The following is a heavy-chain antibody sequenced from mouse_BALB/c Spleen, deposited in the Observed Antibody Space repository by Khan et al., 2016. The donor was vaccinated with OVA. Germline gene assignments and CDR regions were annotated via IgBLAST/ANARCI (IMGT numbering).Heavy chain of an antibody. CDR1: GFSLTGYG. J-gene: IGHJ4*01. D-gene: IGHD2-10*01. Sequence: QVQLKESGPGLVAPSQNLSITCTVSGFSLTGYGVNWVRQPPGKGLEWLGMIWGDGTTDYNSALNSRLSISKDNSKSQVFLKMNSLQTDDTARYYCARAYYGNYREAMDYWGQGTSVTVSS. CDR3: ARAYYGNYREAMDY. CDR2: IWGDGTT. V-gene: IGHV2-6-7*01.